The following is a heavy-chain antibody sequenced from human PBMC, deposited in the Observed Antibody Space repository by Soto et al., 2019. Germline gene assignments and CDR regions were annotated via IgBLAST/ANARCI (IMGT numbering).Heavy chain of an antibody. V-gene: IGHV3-30*03. CDR1: GFTFSNYG. J-gene: IGHJ4*02. Sequence: QVQLVASGGGVVQPGRSLRLSCAVSGFTFSNYGMNWVRQAPGKGLEWVAVISYEGSNKYYADYVHGRFTISRDNSKNTLYLQMTSLGVEDTAVSFCASNTYEPPSYWGQGTLVTVSS. D-gene: IGHD3-3*01. CDR3: ASNTYEPPSY. CDR2: ISYEGSNK.